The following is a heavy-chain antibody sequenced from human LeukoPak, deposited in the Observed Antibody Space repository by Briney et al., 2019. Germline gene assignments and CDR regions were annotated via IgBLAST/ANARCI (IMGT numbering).Heavy chain of an antibody. D-gene: IGHD4-17*01. V-gene: IGHV4-59*08. Sequence: SETLSLTCTVSGGPISSYYWSWIRQPPGKGLEWIGYIYYSGGTNYNPSLKSRVTISVDTSKNQFSLKLSSVTAADTAVYYCASCHGDYYYYYYMDVWGKGTTVTVSS. J-gene: IGHJ6*03. CDR1: GGPISSYY. CDR2: IYYSGGT. CDR3: ASCHGDYYYYYYMDV.